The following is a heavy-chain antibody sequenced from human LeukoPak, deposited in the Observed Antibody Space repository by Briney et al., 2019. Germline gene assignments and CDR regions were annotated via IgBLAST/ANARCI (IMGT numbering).Heavy chain of an antibody. D-gene: IGHD3-10*01. CDR2: IYSSGST. V-gene: IGHV4-30-4*01. J-gene: IGHJ4*02. CDR1: GGSISSGDYY. Sequence: SETLSLTCTVSGGSISSGDYYWSWIRQPPGKGLEWIGYIYSSGSTYYNPSLKSRVTISIDMSKNQFSLTLSSVTAADTAVYYCARDSIVRGAYWGQGTLVTVSS. CDR3: ARDSIVRGAY.